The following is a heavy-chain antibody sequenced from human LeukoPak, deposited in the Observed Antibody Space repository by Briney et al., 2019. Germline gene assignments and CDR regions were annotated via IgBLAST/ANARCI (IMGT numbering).Heavy chain of an antibody. V-gene: IGHV4-39*01. CDR3: ASLKDIVATISF. CDR2: IYYSGST. Sequence: SETLSLTCTVSGGSISSSSYYWGWIRQPPGKGLEWIGSIYYSGSTYYNPSLKSRVTISVGTSKNQFSLKLSSVTAADTAVYYCASLKDIVATISFWGQGTLVTVSS. CDR1: GGSISSSSYY. D-gene: IGHD5-12*01. J-gene: IGHJ4*02.